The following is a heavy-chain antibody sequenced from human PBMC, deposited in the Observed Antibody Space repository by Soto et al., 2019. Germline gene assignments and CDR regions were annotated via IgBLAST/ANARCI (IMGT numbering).Heavy chain of an antibody. J-gene: IGHJ4*02. CDR2: ISYDGSNK. CDR1: GFTFSSYA. D-gene: IGHD5-12*01. CDR3: ARDTTPFYSGYDWS. V-gene: IGHV3-30-3*01. Sequence: GGSLRLSCAASGFTFSSYAMHWVRQAPGKGLEWVAVISYDGSNKYYADSVKGRFTISRDNSKNTLYLQMNSLRAEDTAVYYCARDTTPFYSGYDWSWGQGTLVTVSS.